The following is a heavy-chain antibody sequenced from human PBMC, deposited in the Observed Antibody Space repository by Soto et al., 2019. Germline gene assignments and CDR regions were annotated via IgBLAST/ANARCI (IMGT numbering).Heavy chain of an antibody. Sequence: GGSLRLSCAASGFTFSSYEMNWVRQAPGKGLEWVSYISSSGSTIYYTDSVKGRFTISRDNAKNSLYLQMNSLRAEDTAVYYCESGSYYYYYGMDVWGQGTTVTVSS. CDR2: ISSSGSTI. J-gene: IGHJ6*02. CDR3: ESGSYYYYYGMDV. V-gene: IGHV3-48*03. CDR1: GFTFSSYE.